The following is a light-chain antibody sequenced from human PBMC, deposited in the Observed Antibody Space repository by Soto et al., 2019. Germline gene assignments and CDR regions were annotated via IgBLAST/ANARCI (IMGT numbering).Light chain of an antibody. CDR1: SSNIERNT. Sequence: QAVVTQPPSASGTPGQRVPISCSGSSSNIERNTVNWYQQLPGTAPKLLIYRNNQRPSGVPDRFSGSKSGTSASLAISGLQSEDEADYFCATWDDSLSGVVFGGGTQLTVL. CDR3: ATWDDSLSGVV. CDR2: RNN. J-gene: IGLJ2*01. V-gene: IGLV1-44*01.